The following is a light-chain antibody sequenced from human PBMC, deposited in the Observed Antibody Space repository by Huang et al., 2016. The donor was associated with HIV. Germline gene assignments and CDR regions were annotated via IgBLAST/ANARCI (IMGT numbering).Light chain of an antibody. Sequence: EIVLTQSPATLSLSPGERAILSCRASQSINYYLAWYQQNPCQSPMLLISDASSPATGIPARFSGSGSGTDFTLTISSLEPEDFALYYCQQRSNWPLVTFGGGTKVETK. J-gene: IGKJ4*01. CDR2: DAS. CDR3: QQRSNWPLVT. CDR1: QSINYY. V-gene: IGKV3-11*01.